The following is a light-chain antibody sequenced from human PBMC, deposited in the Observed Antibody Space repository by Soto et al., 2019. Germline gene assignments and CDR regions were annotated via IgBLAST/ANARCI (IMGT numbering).Light chain of an antibody. CDR2: VAS. V-gene: IGKV3-20*01. J-gene: IGKJ2*01. CDR3: QQYGKSAMFT. Sequence: EIVLTQSPGTLSLSPGDRATLSCRASQSVSSSYLAWYQQKPGQAPSLLIYVASNRATGIPDRFSGGGSGTDFTLTISRLEPEDFAVYYCQQYGKSAMFTFGQGTKLEIK. CDR1: QSVSSSY.